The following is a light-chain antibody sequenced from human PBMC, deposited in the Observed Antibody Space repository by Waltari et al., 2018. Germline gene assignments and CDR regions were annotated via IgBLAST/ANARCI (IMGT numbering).Light chain of an antibody. Sequence: IVMTQSPAALSVSPGERATLPCRDRQYISNHLAWYKHKPGQPPRLLIPGASTRATGVPARFSGSGSGTEFSLTISSLQSEDSAIYFCQQYNTWPPSTFGQGTKLEIK. J-gene: IGKJ2*02. V-gene: IGKV3-15*01. CDR3: QQYNTWPPST. CDR2: GAS. CDR1: QYISNH.